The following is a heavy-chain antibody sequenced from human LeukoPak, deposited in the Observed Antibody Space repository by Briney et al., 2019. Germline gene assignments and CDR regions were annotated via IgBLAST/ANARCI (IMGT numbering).Heavy chain of an antibody. D-gene: IGHD4-17*01. CDR2: ISSTGGTI. CDR1: GFTFSGYA. V-gene: IGHV3-48*03. Sequence: GSLRLSFAASGFTFSGYAMNWVRQAPGKGLEWLSHISSTGGTIYYADSVKGRLTVSRDNAKNSLYLQMNSLRAEDTAVYYCAKSDPYGDSLIEIWGQGALDTVSS. CDR3: AKSDPYGDSLIEI. J-gene: IGHJ4*02.